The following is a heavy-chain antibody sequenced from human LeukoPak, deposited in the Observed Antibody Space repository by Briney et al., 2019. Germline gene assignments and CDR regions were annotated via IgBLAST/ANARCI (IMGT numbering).Heavy chain of an antibody. CDR3: ARDSGSGNNDY. D-gene: IGHD1-26*01. CDR1: GYTFTSYA. Sequence: ASVKVSCKASGYTFTSYAIHWVRQAPGQRLEWMGWISAGNGNTKYTQNFQGRVTFISNTSATTAFMELSSLRSEDAAVYYCARDSGSGNNDYWGQGTLVTVSS. V-gene: IGHV1-3*01. J-gene: IGHJ4*02. CDR2: ISAGNGNT.